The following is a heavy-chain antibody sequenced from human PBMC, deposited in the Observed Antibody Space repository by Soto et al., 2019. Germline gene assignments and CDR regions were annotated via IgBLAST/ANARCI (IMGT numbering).Heavy chain of an antibody. CDR3: ATLWGQD. D-gene: IGHD3-10*01. Sequence: QLQLQESGPGLVKPSETLSLTCTVSGGSISSSSYYWGWIRQAPGKGLEWIGSIYYSGSTYYNPSLESRVTISVDTSKTQFSLKLSSVTAAATAVYYCATLWGQDWGQGTLVTVSS. V-gene: IGHV4-39*01. CDR1: GGSISSSSYY. CDR2: IYYSGST. J-gene: IGHJ4*02.